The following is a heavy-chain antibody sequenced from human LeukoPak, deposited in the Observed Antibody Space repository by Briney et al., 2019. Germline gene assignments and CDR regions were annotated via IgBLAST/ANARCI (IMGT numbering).Heavy chain of an antibody. J-gene: IGHJ4*02. CDR1: GGSISSTPYY. V-gene: IGHV4-39*07. CDR2: LFYSGST. D-gene: IGHD7-27*01. CDR3: AKEPTGAKTFDS. Sequence: SETLSLTCTVSGGSISSTPYYWGWIRQPPGKGLEWIGSLFYSGSTYYNPSLKSRVTISVDTSNNQVSLILRSATAADTAVYFCAKEPTGAKTFDSWGQGTLVTVSS.